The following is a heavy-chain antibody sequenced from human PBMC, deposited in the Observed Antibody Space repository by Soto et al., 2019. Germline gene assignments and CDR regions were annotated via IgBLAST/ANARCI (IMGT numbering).Heavy chain of an antibody. J-gene: IGHJ4*02. CDR2: IYYSGST. CDR3: ARLGGYYQAFDQ. CDR1: GGSIRSYY. Sequence: SETLSLTCTVSGGSIRSYYGGWFRQPPGKGLEWIGYIYYSGSTTYHPSLKSRVTISVDTSKNQFSLNLTSVTAADTAVYYCARLGGYYQAFDQWGQGSLVTVS. V-gene: IGHV4-59*08. D-gene: IGHD3-22*01.